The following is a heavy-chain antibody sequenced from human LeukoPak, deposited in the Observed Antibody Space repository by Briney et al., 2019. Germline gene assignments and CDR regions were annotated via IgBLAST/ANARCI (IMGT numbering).Heavy chain of an antibody. V-gene: IGHV3-23*01. CDR1: GFTFSDYA. J-gene: IGHJ4*02. D-gene: IGHD4/OR15-4a*01. CDR3: MKPHSFANWSPFDY. Sequence: GGSLRLSCVASGFTFSDYAMSWVRQAPGKGLEWVSGISRSGGSTNYADSVKGRFTISRDNSKNMVHLQVSSLRAEDTAVYYCMKPHSFANWSPFDYWGQGTLVTVSS. CDR2: ISRSGGST.